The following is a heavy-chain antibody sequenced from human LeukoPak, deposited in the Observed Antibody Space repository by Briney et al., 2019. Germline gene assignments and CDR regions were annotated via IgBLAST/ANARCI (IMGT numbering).Heavy chain of an antibody. Sequence: GASVKVSCKASGYTFTGYYMHWVRQAPGQGLERVGWINPNSGGTNYAQKFQGRVTMTRDTSISTAYMELSRLRSDDTAVYYCARAVTTVWRVSWFDPWGQGTLVTVSS. CDR1: GYTFTGYY. V-gene: IGHV1-2*02. J-gene: IGHJ5*02. CDR3: ARAVTTVWRVSWFDP. CDR2: INPNSGGT. D-gene: IGHD4-4*01.